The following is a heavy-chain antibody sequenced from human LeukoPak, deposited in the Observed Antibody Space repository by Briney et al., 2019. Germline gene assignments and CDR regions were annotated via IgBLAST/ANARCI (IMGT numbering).Heavy chain of an antibody. CDR2: IYTSGST. CDR3: AREQRITMVRGTYYYYYIDV. CDR1: GDSISSGSYY. J-gene: IGHJ6*03. D-gene: IGHD3-10*01. Sequence: PSQTLSLTCTVSGDSISSGSYYWSRIRQPAGKNLEWIGRIYTSGSTNYNPSLKSRVTISVDTSKNQFSLKLSSVTAADTAVYYCAREQRITMVRGTYYYYYIDVWGKGTTVTVSS. V-gene: IGHV4-61*02.